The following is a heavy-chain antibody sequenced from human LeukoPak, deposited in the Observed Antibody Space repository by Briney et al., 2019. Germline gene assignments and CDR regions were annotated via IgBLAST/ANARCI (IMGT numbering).Heavy chain of an antibody. CDR1: GFTVSSHG. V-gene: IGHV3-48*03. Sequence: PGGSLRLSCAASGFTVSSHGMNWVRQAPGKGLEWVSYISRRGNIIYYADSVKGRFTISRDNVKNSLYLQMNSLRAEDTAVYYCAKLGVTVSGSVWGKGTTVTISS. CDR2: ISRRGNII. J-gene: IGHJ6*04. CDR3: AKLGVTVSGSV. D-gene: IGHD4-17*01.